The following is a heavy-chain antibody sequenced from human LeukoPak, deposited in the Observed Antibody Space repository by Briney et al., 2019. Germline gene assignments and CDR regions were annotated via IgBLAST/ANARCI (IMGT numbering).Heavy chain of an antibody. V-gene: IGHV4-30-4*01. D-gene: IGHD4-17*01. CDR2: IYYSGST. CDR1: GGSISSGDYY. J-gene: IGHJ6*02. CDR3: ASLRLRGSGMDV. Sequence: PSETLSLTCTVSGGSISSGDYYWSWIRQPPGKGLEWIGYIYYSGSTYYNPSLKSRVTISVDTSKNQFSLKLSSVTAAVTAVYYCASLRLRGSGMDVWGQGTTVTVSS.